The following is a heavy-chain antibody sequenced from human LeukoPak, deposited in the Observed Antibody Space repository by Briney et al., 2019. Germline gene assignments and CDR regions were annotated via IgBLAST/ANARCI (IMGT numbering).Heavy chain of an antibody. CDR2: IRYDGSNK. Sequence: PGGSLRLSCAASGFTLSSYGMHWVRQAPGKGLEWVAFIRYDGSNKYYADSVKGRFTISRDNSKNTLYLQMNSLRAEDTAVYYCAKARYGSGSYYYYYYMDVWGKGTTVTISS. V-gene: IGHV3-30*02. J-gene: IGHJ6*03. CDR1: GFTLSSYG. D-gene: IGHD3-10*01. CDR3: AKARYGSGSYYYYYYMDV.